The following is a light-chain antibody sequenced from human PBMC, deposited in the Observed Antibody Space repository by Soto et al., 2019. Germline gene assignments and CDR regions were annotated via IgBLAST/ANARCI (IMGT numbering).Light chain of an antibody. V-gene: IGLV1-47*01. J-gene: IGLJ1*01. Sequence: QSVLTQPPSASGTPGQRVTISCSGSSSNIGSNYVYWYQQLPGTAPKLLIYSTSTRSSGVPDRFSGSILGNKAALTITGAQADDESDYYCALFMGNGISVFGTGTKLTVL. CDR1: SSNIGSNY. CDR3: ALFMGNGISV. CDR2: STS.